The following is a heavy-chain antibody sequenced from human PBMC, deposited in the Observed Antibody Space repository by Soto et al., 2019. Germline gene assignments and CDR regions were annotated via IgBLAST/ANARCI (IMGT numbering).Heavy chain of an antibody. CDR2: INPDGSAT. CDR1: GFTFSSYW. V-gene: IGHV3-74*01. CDR3: GRGGSDSPMAPGY. D-gene: IGHD5-18*01. J-gene: IGHJ4*02. Sequence: GGPLRLSCAASGFTFSSYWMHWVRQAPGKGLVWVSRINPDGSATNYADSVKGRFTISRDNAKNTLYLQMNSLRAEDTAVFYCGRGGSDSPMAPGYWGQGTLVTVSS.